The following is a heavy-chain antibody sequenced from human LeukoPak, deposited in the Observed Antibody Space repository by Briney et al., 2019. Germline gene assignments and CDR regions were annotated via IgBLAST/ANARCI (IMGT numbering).Heavy chain of an antibody. V-gene: IGHV3-66*01. CDR2: IYSSGST. CDR1: GFTVSDNY. D-gene: IGHD5-18*01. J-gene: IGHJ2*01. CDR3: ARVSGYSYGYRWYFDL. Sequence: GGSLRLSCAASGFTVSDNYMSCVRQATGKGLEGVSIIYSSGSTHYADSLEASLTISRDISTNMLYLQLNSLRAEDTAAYYCARVSGYSYGYRWYFDLWGRGTLVTVSS.